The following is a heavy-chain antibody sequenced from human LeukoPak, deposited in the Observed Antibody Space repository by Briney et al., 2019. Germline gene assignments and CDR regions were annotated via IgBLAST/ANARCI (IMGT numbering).Heavy chain of an antibody. CDR3: ARGPCTNGVCYLAARYWFDP. CDR1: GGTFSSYA. CDR2: IIPIFGTA. V-gene: IGHV1-69*06. Sequence: SVKVSCKASGGTFSSYAISWVRQAPGQGLEWMGGIIPIFGTADYAQKFQGRVTITADKSTSTAYMELSSLRSEDTAVYYCARGPCTNGVCYLAARYWFDPWGQGTLVTVSS. J-gene: IGHJ5*02. D-gene: IGHD2-8*01.